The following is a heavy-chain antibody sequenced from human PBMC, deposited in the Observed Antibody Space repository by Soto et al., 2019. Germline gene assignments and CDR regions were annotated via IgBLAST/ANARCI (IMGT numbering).Heavy chain of an antibody. D-gene: IGHD4-17*01. J-gene: IGHJ6*02. CDR3: ARDPMTTVTTNYYYYGMDV. V-gene: IGHV3-48*04. Sequence: GGPLRLSCAASGFTFSSYSMNWVRQAPGKGLEWVSYISSSSSTIYYADSVKGRFTISRDNAKNSLYLQMNSLRAEDTAVYYCARDPMTTVTTNYYYYGMDVWGQGTTVTVSS. CDR1: GFTFSSYS. CDR2: ISSSSSTI.